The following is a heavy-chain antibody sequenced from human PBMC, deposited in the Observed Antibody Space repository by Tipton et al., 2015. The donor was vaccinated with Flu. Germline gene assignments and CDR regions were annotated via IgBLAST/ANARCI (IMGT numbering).Heavy chain of an antibody. CDR3: ATGGVVNQLLQWGHDGLDL. Sequence: SLRLSCTASGFTFSAYWMHWVRHTPGKGLVWVSRINNDASSANYADSVQGRFTISRDNAKNTLYLQMNSLSAEDTAVYYCATGGVVNQLLQWGHDGLDLWGQGTLVTVSS. CDR2: INNDASSA. CDR1: GFTFSAYW. J-gene: IGHJ3*01. V-gene: IGHV3-74*01. D-gene: IGHD2-2*01.